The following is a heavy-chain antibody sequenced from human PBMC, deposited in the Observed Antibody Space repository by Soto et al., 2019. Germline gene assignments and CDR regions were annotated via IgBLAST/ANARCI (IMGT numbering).Heavy chain of an antibody. D-gene: IGHD6-13*01. Sequence: QVQLQESGPGLVKPSETLSLTCTVSGASISSYYWNWIRQPPGKGLEWIGNMYYSGTTNYNPSLKSRVPISVDTSKNQFALELNSVTAADTAVYSCAAGTDYWGQGTLGTVSS. CDR1: GASISSYY. V-gene: IGHV4-59*01. J-gene: IGHJ4*02. CDR3: AAGTDY. CDR2: MYYSGTT.